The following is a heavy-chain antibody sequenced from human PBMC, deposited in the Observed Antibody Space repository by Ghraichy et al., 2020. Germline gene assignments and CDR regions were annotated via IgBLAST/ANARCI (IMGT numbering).Heavy chain of an antibody. CDR1: GFTFSNSA. CDR2: ISYDGSKT. D-gene: IGHD6-19*01. J-gene: IGHJ5*02. V-gene: IGHV3-30*18. Sequence: LSLTCAASGFTFSNSAMHWVRQAPGKGLEWVALISYDGSKTFYADSVKGRFTISRDKSKNTLYLQMSSLRAEDTAVYYCAKDSSGWYNPNPSWFDPWGQGTLVTVSS. CDR3: AKDSSGWYNPNPSWFDP.